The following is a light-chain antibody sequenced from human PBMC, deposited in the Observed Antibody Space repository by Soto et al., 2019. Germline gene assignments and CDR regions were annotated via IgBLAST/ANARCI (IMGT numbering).Light chain of an antibody. CDR2: EVS. CDR3: SSYAGSNLWV. Sequence: QSALPQSPSASGSHGQSVTISFTGTSSDVGNYKYVSWYQQHPGKAPKLMIYEVSKRPSGVPDRFSGSKSGNTASLTVSGLQVEDEADYYCSSYAGSNLWVFGGGTKLTVL. J-gene: IGLJ3*02. V-gene: IGLV2-8*01. CDR1: SSDVGNYKY.